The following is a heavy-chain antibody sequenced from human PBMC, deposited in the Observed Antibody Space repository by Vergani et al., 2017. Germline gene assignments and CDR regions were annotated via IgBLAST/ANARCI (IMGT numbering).Heavy chain of an antibody. V-gene: IGHV1-69*04. CDR2: IIPILGIA. CDR1: GGTFSSYA. D-gene: IGHD3-22*01. CDR3: ATGVRDSSGYYRRDYYYYGMDV. J-gene: IGHJ6*02. Sequence: QVQLVQSGAEVKKPGASVKVSCKASGGTFSSYAISWVRQAPGQGLEWMGRIIPILGIANYAQKFQGRVTITADKSTSTAYMGLSSLRSEDTAVYYCATGVRDSSGYYRRDYYYYGMDVWGQGTTVTVSS.